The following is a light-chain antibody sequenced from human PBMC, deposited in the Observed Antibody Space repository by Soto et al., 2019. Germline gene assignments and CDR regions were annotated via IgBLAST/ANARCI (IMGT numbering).Light chain of an antibody. CDR1: QTVTSSY. J-gene: IGKJ1*01. Sequence: EIVLTQSPGTLSLSPGDRATLSCWASQTVTSSYLAWYQQKPGQAPRLLMYGASNRATGIPDRFSGRGSGTDFTLIISRLEPEDCAVYYCHQYAHSPQTFGQGTKVEIK. CDR3: HQYAHSPQT. CDR2: GAS. V-gene: IGKV3-20*01.